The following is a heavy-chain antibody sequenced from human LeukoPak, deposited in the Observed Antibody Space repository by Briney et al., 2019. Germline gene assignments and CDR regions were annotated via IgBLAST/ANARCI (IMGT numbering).Heavy chain of an antibody. J-gene: IGHJ4*02. CDR2: IRSSGVTT. Sequence: GGSLRLSCAASGFIFSSYDMSWVRQAPGKGPEWVSTIRSSGVTTYYADSVKGRFTISRDNSKNTLYLQMNSLRADDTAVYYCAKAPEEYCFDYWGQGTLVTVSS. V-gene: IGHV3-23*01. CDR1: GFIFSSYD. CDR3: AKAPEEYCFDY.